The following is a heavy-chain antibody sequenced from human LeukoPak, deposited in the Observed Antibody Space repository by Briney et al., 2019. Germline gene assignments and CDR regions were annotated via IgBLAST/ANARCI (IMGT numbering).Heavy chain of an antibody. CDR2: INAGNGNT. D-gene: IGHD6-19*01. J-gene: IGHJ4*02. CDR3: AREGTAVAFFDY. Sequence: ASVKVSCKASGYTFTSYAMHWVRQAPGQRLEWMGWINAGNGNTKYSQKFQGRVTITRDTSASTAYMELSSLRSEDTAVYYCAREGTAVAFFDYWGQGTLVTVSS. CDR1: GYTFTSYA. V-gene: IGHV1-3*01.